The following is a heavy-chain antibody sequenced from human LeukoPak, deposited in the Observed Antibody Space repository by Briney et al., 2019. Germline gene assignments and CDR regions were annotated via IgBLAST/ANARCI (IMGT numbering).Heavy chain of an antibody. CDR3: ARDRYEHYGMDV. V-gene: IGHV3-30-3*01. J-gene: IGHJ6*02. CDR2: ISYDGSNK. D-gene: IGHD5-12*01. Sequence: GGSLRLSCAASGFTFSSYAMHWVRQAPGKGLQWVAVISYDGSNKYYADSVKGRFTISRDNSKNTLYLQMNSLRAEDTAVYYCARDRYEHYGMDVWGQGTTVTVSS. CDR1: GFTFSSYA.